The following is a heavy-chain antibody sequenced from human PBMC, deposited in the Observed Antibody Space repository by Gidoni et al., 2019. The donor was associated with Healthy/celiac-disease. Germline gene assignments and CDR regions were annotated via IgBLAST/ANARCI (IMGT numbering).Heavy chain of an antibody. J-gene: IGHJ4*02. CDR2: ISGSGGST. Sequence: EVQLLESGGGLVQPGGSLRLSCAASGFTFSSYAMSWVRQAPGKGLEWVSAISGSGGSTYYADSVKGRFTISRDNSKNTLYLQMNSLRAEDTAVYYCAKGGYSYGPPLTYSGYDSENFDYWGQGTLVTVSS. V-gene: IGHV3-23*01. CDR3: AKGGYSYGPPLTYSGYDSENFDY. CDR1: GFTFSSYA. D-gene: IGHD5-12*01.